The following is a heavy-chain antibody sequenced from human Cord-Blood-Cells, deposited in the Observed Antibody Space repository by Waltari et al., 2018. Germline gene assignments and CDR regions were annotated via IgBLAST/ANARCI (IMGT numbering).Heavy chain of an antibody. J-gene: IGHJ4*02. CDR1: GYSLTSYW. V-gene: IGHV5-51*01. D-gene: IGHD3-22*01. CDR2: IYPGDSDT. Sequence: EVQLVQSGAEVKKPGESQKIPCKGSGYSLTSYWIGWVRQLPGKGLEWMGIIYPGDSDTRYSPSFQGQVTISADKSISTAYLQWSSLKASDTAMYYCAKTYYYDSSGYYPYFDYWGQGTLVTVSS. CDR3: AKTYYYDSSGYYPYFDY.